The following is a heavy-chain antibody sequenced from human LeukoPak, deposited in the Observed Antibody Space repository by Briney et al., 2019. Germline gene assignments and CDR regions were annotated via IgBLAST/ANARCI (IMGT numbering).Heavy chain of an antibody. CDR2: ISYDGSNK. CDR1: GFTFSNYG. V-gene: IGHV3-30*18. D-gene: IGHD3-10*01. CDR3: AKVVGPKARGVIIAYFDY. Sequence: GGSLRLSCAASGFTFSNYGMHWVRQAPGKGLEWVAVISYDGSNKYYADSVKGRFTISRDNSKNTLYLQMNSLRAEDTAVYYCAKVVGPKARGVIIAYFDYWGQGTLVTVSS. J-gene: IGHJ4*02.